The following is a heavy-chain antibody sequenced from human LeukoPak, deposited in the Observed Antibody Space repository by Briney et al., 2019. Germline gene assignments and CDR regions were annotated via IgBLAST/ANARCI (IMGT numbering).Heavy chain of an antibody. Sequence: TGGSLRLSCAASGFTVSSNYMSWVRQAPGKGLEWVSVIYSGGSTSYADSVKGRFTISRDNSKNTLDLQMNSLKVEDTAVYYCAKFRYHSNDNNYLDFNYWGQGTLVTVSS. CDR2: IYSGGST. J-gene: IGHJ4*02. CDR3: AKFRYHSNDNNYLDFNY. CDR1: GFTVSSNY. V-gene: IGHV3-53*01. D-gene: IGHD3-22*01.